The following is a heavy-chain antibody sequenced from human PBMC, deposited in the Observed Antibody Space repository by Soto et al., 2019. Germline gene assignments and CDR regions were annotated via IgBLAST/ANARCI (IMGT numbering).Heavy chain of an antibody. D-gene: IGHD2-21*02. V-gene: IGHV1-18*04. Sequence: ASVKVSCKASGYTFTSYYMHWARQAPGQGLEWMGWISAYNGNTNYAQKLQGRVTMTTDTSTSTAYMELRSLRSDDTAVYYCARYDLWGYCGTDCYPLDVWGPGTTVTVSS. CDR1: GYTFTSYY. CDR3: ARYDLWGYCGTDCYPLDV. J-gene: IGHJ6*02. CDR2: ISAYNGNT.